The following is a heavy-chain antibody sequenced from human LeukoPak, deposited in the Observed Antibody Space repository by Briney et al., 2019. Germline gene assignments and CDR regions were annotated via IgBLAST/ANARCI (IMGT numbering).Heavy chain of an antibody. CDR1: GFTFSSYA. CDR2: ISGSGGST. D-gene: IGHD3-22*01. V-gene: IGHV3-23*01. Sequence: PGGSLRLSCAASGFTFSSYAMSWVRQAPGKGLEGVSAISGSGGSTYYADSVKGRFTISRDNSKNTLYLQMNSLRAEDTAVYYCAKPILDDYYESSGSHFDYWGQGTLVTVSS. J-gene: IGHJ4*02. CDR3: AKPILDDYYESSGSHFDY.